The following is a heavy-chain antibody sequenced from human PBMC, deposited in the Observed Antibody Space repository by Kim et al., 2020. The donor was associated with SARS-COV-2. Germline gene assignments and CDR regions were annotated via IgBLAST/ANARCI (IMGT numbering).Heavy chain of an antibody. CDR3: ARDKAIRPWFGELSLDY. Sequence: GGSLRLSCAASGFTFSSYAMHWVRQAPGKGLEWVAVISYDGSNKYYADSVKGRFTISRDNSKNTLYLQMNSLRAEDTAVYYCARDKAIRPWFGELSLDYWGQGTLVTVSS. CDR1: GFTFSSYA. V-gene: IGHV3-30*04. J-gene: IGHJ4*02. CDR2: ISYDGSNK. D-gene: IGHD3-10*01.